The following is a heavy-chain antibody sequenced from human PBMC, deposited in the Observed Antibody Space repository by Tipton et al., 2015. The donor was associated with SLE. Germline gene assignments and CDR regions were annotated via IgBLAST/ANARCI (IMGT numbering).Heavy chain of an antibody. CDR1: GFTFSSYW. CDR3: ARQRQQLDPFDY. J-gene: IGHJ4*02. D-gene: IGHD6-13*01. V-gene: IGHV3-7*01. Sequence: SLRLSCAASGFTFSSYWMSWVRQAPGKGLEWVANIKQDGSEKYYVDSVKGRFTISRDNAKNSVDLQMHSLRVDETAVYYCARQRQQLDPFDYWGQGTMGTVSS. CDR2: IKQDGSEK.